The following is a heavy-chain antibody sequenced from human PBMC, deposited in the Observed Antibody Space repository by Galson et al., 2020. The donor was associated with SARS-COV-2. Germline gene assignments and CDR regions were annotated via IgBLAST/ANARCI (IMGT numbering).Heavy chain of an antibody. CDR1: GFTFSSYG. V-gene: IGHV3-33*01. CDR3: ARGGIMGGTIRGVLDI. Sequence: GGSLRLSCEASGFTFSSYGMHWVRQAPGKGLEGVAGIWHDASNKYYVDSVNGRFTISRDNSKNTLFLQMNSLIAEDTAVYYCARGGIMGGTIRGVLDIWGHGTVVTVSS. CDR2: IWHDASNK. J-gene: IGHJ3*02. D-gene: IGHD1-26*01.